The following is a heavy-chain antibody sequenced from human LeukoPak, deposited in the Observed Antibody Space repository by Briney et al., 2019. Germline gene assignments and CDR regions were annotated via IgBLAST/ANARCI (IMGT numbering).Heavy chain of an antibody. CDR1: GFTFSSYE. CDR2: ISSSGNTI. CDR3: ARGPSIAARYDAFDI. V-gene: IGHV3-48*03. J-gene: IGHJ3*02. D-gene: IGHD6-6*01. Sequence: HPGGSLRLSCAASGFTFSSYELNWVRQAPGKGLEWVSYISSSGNTISYADSVKGRFTISRDNAKNSLYLQVISLRAEDTAVYYCARGPSIAARYDAFDIWGQGTMVTVSS.